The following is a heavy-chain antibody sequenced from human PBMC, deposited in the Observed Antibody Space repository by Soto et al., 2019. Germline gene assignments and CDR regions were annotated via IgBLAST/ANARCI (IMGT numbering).Heavy chain of an antibody. CDR2: IIPIFGTA. CDR1: GGTFSSYA. V-gene: IGHV1-69*13. Sequence: SVKVSCKASGGTFSSYAISWVRQAPGQGLEWMGGIIPIFGTANYAQKFQGRVTITADESTSTAYMELSSLRSEDTAVYYCASKYFGTRDNWFDPWGQGTLVTVSS. J-gene: IGHJ5*02. D-gene: IGHD1-1*01. CDR3: ASKYFGTRDNWFDP.